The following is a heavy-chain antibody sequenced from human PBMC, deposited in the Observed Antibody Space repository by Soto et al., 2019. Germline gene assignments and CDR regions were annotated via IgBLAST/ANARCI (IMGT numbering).Heavy chain of an antibody. J-gene: IGHJ5*02. D-gene: IGHD3-22*01. CDR2: IFPSDSDT. V-gene: IGHV5-51*01. CDR1: GYRFTSYW. Sequence: PGESLKSSCRTSGYRFTSYWSAWVLQMPCKGLEWMGIIFPSDSDTRYSPSFQGQVTISADRSTSTVFLQWASLKASDTAVYFCARKDKSGYFNWFDPWGQGTLVTVSS. CDR3: ARKDKSGYFNWFDP.